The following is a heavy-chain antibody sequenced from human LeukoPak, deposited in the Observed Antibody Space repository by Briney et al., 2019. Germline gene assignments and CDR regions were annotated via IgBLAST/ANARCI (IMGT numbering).Heavy chain of an antibody. CDR1: GGSISSSSYY. J-gene: IGHJ3*02. Sequence: SETLSLTCTVSGGSISSSSYYWGWIRQPPGKGLEWIGSIYYSESTYYNPSLKSRVTISVDTSKNQFSLKLSSVTAADTAVYYCAGYCSGGSCYSGGAFDIWGQGTMVTVSS. V-gene: IGHV4-39*01. D-gene: IGHD2-15*01. CDR2: IYYSEST. CDR3: AGYCSGGSCYSGGAFDI.